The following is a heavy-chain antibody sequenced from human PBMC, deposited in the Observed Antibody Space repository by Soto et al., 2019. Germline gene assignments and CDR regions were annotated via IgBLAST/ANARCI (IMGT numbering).Heavy chain of an antibody. CDR1: GFTFSSYW. CDR3: ARTMSLGSYDSSGYSS. D-gene: IGHD3-22*01. Sequence: EVQLVESGGGLVQPGGSLRLSCAASGFTFSSYWMHWVRQAPGKGLVWVSRINSDGSSTSYADSVKGRFTISRDNAKNTLYLQMNSLTAEDTAVYYCARTMSLGSYDSSGYSSWGQGTLVTVSS. V-gene: IGHV3-74*01. CDR2: INSDGSST. J-gene: IGHJ4*02.